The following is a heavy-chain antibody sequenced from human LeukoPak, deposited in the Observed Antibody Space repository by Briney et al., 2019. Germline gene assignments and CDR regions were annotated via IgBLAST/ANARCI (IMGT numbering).Heavy chain of an antibody. Sequence: ASVKVSCKASGYTFTSYAMHWVRQAPGQRLEWMGWINAGNGNTKYSQEFQGRVTITRDTSASTAYMELRSLRSADTAVYYCAKGRGLLSSGYYCDNWGQGTLVTVSS. CDR1: GYTFTSYA. J-gene: IGHJ4*02. V-gene: IGHV1-3*01. CDR3: AKGRGLLSSGYYCDN. CDR2: INAGNGNT. D-gene: IGHD3-22*01.